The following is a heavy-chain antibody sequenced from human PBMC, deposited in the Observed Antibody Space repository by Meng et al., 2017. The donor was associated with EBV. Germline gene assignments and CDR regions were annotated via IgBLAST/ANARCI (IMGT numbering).Heavy chain of an antibody. V-gene: IGHV1-69*01. Sequence: QVQVLQSGAEVKKPGSSVTVACKTPGGTFTSDAISWVRQAPGQGLEWMGGLIPMSGAPNYAQKFQGRITITADESTSTHYMDLSSLRSEDTAVYYCASESGRGYTPDYWGQGTLVTVSS. D-gene: IGHD3-10*01. CDR3: ASESGRGYTPDY. CDR2: LIPMSGAP. J-gene: IGHJ4*02. CDR1: GGTFTSDA.